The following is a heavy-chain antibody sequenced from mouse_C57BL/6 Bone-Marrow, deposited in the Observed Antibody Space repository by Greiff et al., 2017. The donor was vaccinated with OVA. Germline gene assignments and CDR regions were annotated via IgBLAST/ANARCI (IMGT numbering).Heavy chain of an antibody. CDR3: ARPHYYGKGAWFAY. D-gene: IGHD1-1*01. CDR1: GFTFSDYG. CDR2: ISSGSSTI. J-gene: IGHJ3*01. Sequence: EVHLVESGGGLVKPGGSLKLSCAASGFTFSDYGMHWVRQAPEKGLEWVAYISSGSSTIYYADTVKGRFTISRDNAKNTLFLQMTSLRSEDTAMYYCARPHYYGKGAWFAYWGQGTLVTVSA. V-gene: IGHV5-17*01.